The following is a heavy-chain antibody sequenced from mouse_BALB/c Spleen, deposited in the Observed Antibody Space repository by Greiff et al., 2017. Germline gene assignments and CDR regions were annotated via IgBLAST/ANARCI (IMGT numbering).Heavy chain of an antibody. CDR1: GFTFNTYA. Sequence: EVKLVESGGGLVQPKGSLKLSCAASGFTFNTYAMNWVRQAPGKGLEWVARIRSKSNNYATYYADSVKDRFTISRDDSQSMLYLQMNNLKTEDTAMYYCVRHDYDDYYAMDYWGQGTSVTVSS. V-gene: IGHV10-1*02. D-gene: IGHD2-4*01. CDR3: VRHDYDDYYAMDY. J-gene: IGHJ4*01. CDR2: IRSKSNNYAT.